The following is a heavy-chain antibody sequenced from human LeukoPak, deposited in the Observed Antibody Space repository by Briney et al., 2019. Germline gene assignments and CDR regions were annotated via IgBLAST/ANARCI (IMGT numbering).Heavy chain of an antibody. J-gene: IGHJ4*02. Sequence: SETLSLTCTVSGGSISSYYWSWIRQVPGKGLEWIGYIYYSGSTNYNPSLKSRVTISVDTSKNQFSLKLSSVTAADTAVYYCARNEGYSSGWYPFDYWGQGTLVTVSS. D-gene: IGHD6-19*01. CDR1: GGSISSYY. CDR2: IYYSGST. V-gene: IGHV4-59*08. CDR3: ARNEGYSSGWYPFDY.